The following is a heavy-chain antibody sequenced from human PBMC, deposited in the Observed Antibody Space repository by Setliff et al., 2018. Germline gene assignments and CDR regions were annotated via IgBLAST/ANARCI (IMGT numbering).Heavy chain of an antibody. V-gene: IGHV4-31*03. CDR1: GGSISSGGYY. J-gene: IGHJ3*02. Sequence: SETLSLTCTVSGGSISSGGYYWSWIRQHPGKGLEWIGYIYYSGSTYYNPSLKSRVTISVDTSKNQFSLKLSAVTAADTAVYYCARDPLTTNRRRAFDIWGQGTMVTVSS. CDR3: ARDPLTTNRRRAFDI. D-gene: IGHD4-17*01. CDR2: IYYSGST.